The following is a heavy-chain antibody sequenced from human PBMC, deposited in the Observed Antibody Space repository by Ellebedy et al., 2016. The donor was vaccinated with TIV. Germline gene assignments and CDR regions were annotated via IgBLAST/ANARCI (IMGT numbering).Heavy chain of an antibody. V-gene: IGHV3-21*04. CDR2: IISSSSYI. Sequence: PGGSLRLSCAASGFTFSSYSMNWVRQAPGKGLEWVSSIISSSSYIYYADSVKGRFTISRDNAKNSLYLQMNSLRAEETAVYYCAREGGYSGYENFDYWGQGTLVTVSS. J-gene: IGHJ4*02. CDR1: GFTFSSYS. CDR3: AREGGYSGYENFDY. D-gene: IGHD5-12*01.